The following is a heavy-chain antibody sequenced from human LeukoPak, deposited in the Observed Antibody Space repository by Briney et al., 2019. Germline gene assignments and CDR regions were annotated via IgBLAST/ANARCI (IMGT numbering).Heavy chain of an antibody. J-gene: IGHJ4*02. V-gene: IGHV3-33*01. Sequence: GRSLRLSCAASGFTFSSYGMHWVRQAPGKGLEWVAVIWYDGSNKYYADSVKGRFTISRENSKNTLYLQMNSLRAEDTAVYYCASSYGVYHTVWGQGTLVTVSS. CDR2: IWYDGSNK. D-gene: IGHD4-17*01. CDR1: GFTFSSYG. CDR3: ASSYGVYHTV.